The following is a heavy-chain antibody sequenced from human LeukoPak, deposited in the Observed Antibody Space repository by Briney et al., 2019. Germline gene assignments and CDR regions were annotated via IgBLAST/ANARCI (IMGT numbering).Heavy chain of an antibody. V-gene: IGHV4-39*01. CDR1: GGSISSSSYY. D-gene: IGHD3-22*01. J-gene: IGHJ4*02. CDR2: IYYSGST. CDR3: ARRADYYDRSGYYYVGYFDY. Sequence: ETLSLTCTVSGGSISSSSYYWGWIRQPPGKGLEWIGSIYYSGSTYYNPSLKSRVTISVDTSKNQFSLKLSSVTAADTAVYYCARRADYYDRSGYYYVGYFDYWGQGTLVTVSS.